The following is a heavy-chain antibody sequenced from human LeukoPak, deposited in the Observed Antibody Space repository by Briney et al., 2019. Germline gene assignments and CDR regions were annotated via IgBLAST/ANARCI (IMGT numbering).Heavy chain of an antibody. J-gene: IGHJ4*02. Sequence: SETLSLTCTVSGYSISSGYYWGWIRQPPGKGLEWIGEINHSGSTNYNPSLKSRVTISVDTSKNQFSLKLSSVTAADTAVYYCARGTPGHYYDILTGYYYFDYWGQGTLVTVSS. CDR1: GYSISSGYY. V-gene: IGHV4-38-2*02. CDR3: ARGTPGHYYDILTGYYYFDY. CDR2: INHSGST. D-gene: IGHD3-9*01.